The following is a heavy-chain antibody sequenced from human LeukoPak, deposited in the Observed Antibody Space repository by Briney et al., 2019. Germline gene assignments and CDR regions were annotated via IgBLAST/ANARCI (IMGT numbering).Heavy chain of an antibody. CDR1: GFTFSSYG. D-gene: IGHD7-27*01. CDR3: VANTYWGGIFDY. Sequence: PGGSLRLSCAASGFTFSSYGMHWVRQAPGKGLEWVAFIQYDGSNTYYADSVKGRFTISRDNAKNSLYLQMDSLSGEDTAIYYCVANTYWGGIFDYWGQGTLVTVSS. V-gene: IGHV3-30*02. CDR2: IQYDGSNT. J-gene: IGHJ4*02.